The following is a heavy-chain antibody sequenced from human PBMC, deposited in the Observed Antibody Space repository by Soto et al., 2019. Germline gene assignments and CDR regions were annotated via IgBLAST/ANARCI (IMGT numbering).Heavy chain of an antibody. CDR2: IRVRNGDT. CDR1: GYIFTSND. D-gene: IGHD3-10*01. J-gene: IGHJ4*02. Sequence: QVQFVQSGAEVKEPGVSVKVSCRASGYIFTSNDITWVRQAPGQGLEWMGWIRVRNGDTHYAPKFRGRVTVTRDTSTSTAYMELRSLRSDDTAVYYCARESRTWVDGVIGPGDYWGQGTLVTVSS. V-gene: IGHV1-18*01. CDR3: ARESRTWVDGVIGPGDY.